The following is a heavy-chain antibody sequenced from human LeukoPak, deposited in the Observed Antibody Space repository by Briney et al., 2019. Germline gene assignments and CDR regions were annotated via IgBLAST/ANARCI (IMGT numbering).Heavy chain of an antibody. CDR3: ARTTIPGDYFDY. CDR2: ISAYNGNT. V-gene: IGHV1-18*01. J-gene: IGHJ4*02. CDR1: GYTFTSYG. D-gene: IGHD4-17*01. Sequence: ASVKVSCKASGYTFTSYGISWVRQAPGQGLEWMGWISAYNGNTNYAQKLQGRVTMTTDTSTSTAYMELRSLSSDDTAVYYCARTTIPGDYFDYWGQGTLVTVSS.